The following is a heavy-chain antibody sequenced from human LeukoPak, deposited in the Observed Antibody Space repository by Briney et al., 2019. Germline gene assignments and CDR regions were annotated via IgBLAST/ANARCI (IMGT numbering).Heavy chain of an antibody. V-gene: IGHV3-23*01. CDR3: AKDFLPTMVRGVIISGSDY. J-gene: IGHJ4*02. D-gene: IGHD3-10*01. CDR1: DLTLSSIP. Sequence: GGPLKPSCAPSDLTLSSIPRSGSPRPPGRGLNGSQPIRGRGGSTYYADSVKGRFTISRDNSKNTLYLQMNSLRAEDTAVYYCAKDFLPTMVRGVIISGSDYWGQGTLVTVSS. CDR2: IRGRGGST.